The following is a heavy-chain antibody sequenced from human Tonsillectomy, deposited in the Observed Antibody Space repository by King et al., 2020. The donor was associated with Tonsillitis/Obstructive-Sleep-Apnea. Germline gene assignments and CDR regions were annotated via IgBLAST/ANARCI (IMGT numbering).Heavy chain of an antibody. CDR1: GFTFEDYA. Sequence: VQLVESGGGLVQPGRSLRLYCAASGFTFEDYAMHWVRQAPGKGLEWVSGISWNSGSRGYADSVKGRFTISRDNVKNSTYLQMNSLRPEDTALYYCARDPDYNNRRGGFDYWGQGTLVTVSS. J-gene: IGHJ4*02. D-gene: IGHD4-11*01. V-gene: IGHV3-9*01. CDR3: ARDPDYNNRRGGFDY. CDR2: ISWNSGSR.